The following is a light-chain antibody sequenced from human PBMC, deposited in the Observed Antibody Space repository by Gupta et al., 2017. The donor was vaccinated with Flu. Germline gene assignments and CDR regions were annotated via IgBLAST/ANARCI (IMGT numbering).Light chain of an antibody. CDR3: QQYSSTVFT. Sequence: GTLSLSPGERATLSCRASQSVGSSHLTWYQQKPGQAPRLLIYGASSRATGIPDRFSGSGSGTDFTLTINRLEPEDFAVYYCQQYSSTVFTFGPGTTVEMK. CDR2: GAS. V-gene: IGKV3-20*01. J-gene: IGKJ3*01. CDR1: QSVGSSH.